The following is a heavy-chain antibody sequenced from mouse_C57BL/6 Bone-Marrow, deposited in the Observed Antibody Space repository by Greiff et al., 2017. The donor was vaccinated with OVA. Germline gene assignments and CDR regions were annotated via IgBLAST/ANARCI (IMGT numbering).Heavy chain of an antibody. J-gene: IGHJ4*01. Sequence: VQLQQSGAELVRPGASVKLSCKASGYTFTDYYINWVKQRPGQGLEWIARIYPGSGNTYYNEKFKGKATLTAEKSSSTAYMQLSSLTSEDSAVYFCAREGPDWGQGTSVTVSS. CDR1: GYTFTDYY. CDR2: IYPGSGNT. D-gene: IGHD3-3*01. V-gene: IGHV1-76*01. CDR3: AREGPD.